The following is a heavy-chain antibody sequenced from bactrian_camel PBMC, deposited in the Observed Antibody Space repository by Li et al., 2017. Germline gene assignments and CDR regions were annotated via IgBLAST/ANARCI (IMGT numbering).Heavy chain of an antibody. CDR1: GYTYSSYC. Sequence: HVQLVESGGGSVQAGGSLRLSCAASGYTYSSYCMSWFRQAPGREREGVAHIDSDGRTSYADSVKGRFTISQDNAKNTLYLQMNGLKPEDTAMYYCAADAWLRIVNVLGPSVYEYNYWGQGTQVTVSS. CDR2: IDSDGRT. V-gene: IGHV3S26*01. J-gene: IGHJ4*01. D-gene: IGHD5*01. CDR3: AADAWLRIVNVLGPSVYEYNY.